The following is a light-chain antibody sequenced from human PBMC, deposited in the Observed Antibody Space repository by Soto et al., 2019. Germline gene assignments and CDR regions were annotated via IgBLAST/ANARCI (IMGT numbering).Light chain of an antibody. J-gene: IGKJ2*01. CDR1: QGISSY. V-gene: IGKV1-8*01. Sequence: AIRMTQSPSSFSASTGDRVTITCRASQGISSYLAWYQQKPGKAPKLLIYAASTLQSGAPSRFSGSGSGTDFTLTISCLQSEDFATYYCQQYYSYPRVTFGQGTKLEIK. CDR2: AAS. CDR3: QQYYSYPRVT.